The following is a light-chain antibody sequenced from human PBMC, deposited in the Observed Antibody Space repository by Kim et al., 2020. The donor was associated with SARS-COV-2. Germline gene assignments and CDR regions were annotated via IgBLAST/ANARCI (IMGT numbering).Light chain of an antibody. Sequence: SPGERATPSCRASQSVSSSYSAWYQQKPGQAPSLLIYGASSRATGIPDRCSGSGSGTVFTLTSSRLEPEDFAVYYWQQYDSSPLTFGEGTKVDIK. J-gene: IGKJ4*02. CDR1: QSVSSSY. CDR3: QQYDSSPLT. CDR2: GAS. V-gene: IGKV3-20*01.